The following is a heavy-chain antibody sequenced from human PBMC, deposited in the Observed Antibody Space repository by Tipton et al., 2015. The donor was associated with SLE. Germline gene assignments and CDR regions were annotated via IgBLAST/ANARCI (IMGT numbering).Heavy chain of an antibody. J-gene: IGHJ3*02. CDR2: ISSSSSYI. CDR3: ARHYPVVVVTATNDAFDI. CDR1: GFTFSSYS. D-gene: IGHD2-21*02. V-gene: IGHV3-21*01. Sequence: SLRLSCAASGFTFSSYSMNWVRQAPGKGLEWVSSISSSSSYIYYADSVKGRFTISRDNAKNSLYLQMNSLRAEDTAVYYCARHYPVVVVTATNDAFDIWGQGTMVTVSS.